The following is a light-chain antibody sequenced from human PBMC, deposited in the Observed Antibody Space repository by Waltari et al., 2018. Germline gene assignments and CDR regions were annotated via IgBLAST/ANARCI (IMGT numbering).Light chain of an antibody. CDR3: SSQSSNDVVL. CDR2: DVS. CDR1: SNDVGGYNS. V-gene: IGLV2-14*01. J-gene: IGLJ2*01. Sequence: QSALTQPASVSGSPGQSVTIFCVGTSNDVGGYNSVSWYQEHPGQAPRVIIYDVSDRSSAVSDRFSDSKSGNTASLTISGLQAEDEADYYCSSQSSNDVVLFGGGTKLTVL.